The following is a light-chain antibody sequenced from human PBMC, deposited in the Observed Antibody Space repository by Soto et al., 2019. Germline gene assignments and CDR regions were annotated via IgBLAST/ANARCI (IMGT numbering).Light chain of an antibody. Sequence: DIVLTQSPATLSLSPGERATLSCRASQRIATSYLAWYQQKPGQAPRLLIYGASTRATGIPARFSGSGSGTEFTLTISSLQSEDFAVYYCQQYNNWPRITFGQGTRLEIK. J-gene: IGKJ5*01. CDR3: QQYNNWPRIT. V-gene: IGKV3-15*01. CDR1: QRIATSY. CDR2: GAS.